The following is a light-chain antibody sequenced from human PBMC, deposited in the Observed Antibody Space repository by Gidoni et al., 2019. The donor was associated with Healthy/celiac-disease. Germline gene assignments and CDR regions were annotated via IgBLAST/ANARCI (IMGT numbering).Light chain of an antibody. CDR3: QQYNNWPQT. J-gene: IGKJ1*01. V-gene: IGKV3-15*01. CDR1: QSVSSN. Sequence: EIVMTQSPATLSVSPGERATLSCRASQSVSSNLAWYQQKPGQAPRILIYGASTRATGIPARFRASGSGTEFTLTISSLQSEDFAVYYCQQYNNWPQTFGQGTKVEIK. CDR2: GAS.